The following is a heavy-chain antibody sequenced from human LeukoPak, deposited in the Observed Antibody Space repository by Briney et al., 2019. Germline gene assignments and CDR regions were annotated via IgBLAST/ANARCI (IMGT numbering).Heavy chain of an antibody. Sequence: GGSLRLSCAASGFTFSSYGIHWVRQAPAKGLEWVAVIWSDGSNKYHADSVKGRFTISRDNSRNTVYLLMDSLRLEDTAVYYCARWGTSSLDYWGQGTLVTVSS. CDR3: ARWGTSSLDY. CDR1: GFTFSSYG. D-gene: IGHD6-6*01. J-gene: IGHJ4*02. CDR2: IWSDGSNK. V-gene: IGHV3-33*01.